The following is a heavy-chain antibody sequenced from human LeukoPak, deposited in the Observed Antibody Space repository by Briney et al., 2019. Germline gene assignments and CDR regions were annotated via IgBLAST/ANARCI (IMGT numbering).Heavy chain of an antibody. CDR1: RLGFSGSA. J-gene: IGHJ4*02. D-gene: IGHD2-15*01. CDR2: VLSRDKNYAT. CDR3: IRHIEGVAPDS. V-gene: IGHV3-73*01. Sequence: GGSLRLSCAASRLGFSGSAVHGVPPTSGGGLESSGYVLSRDKNYATIYGASARGRITISRDDSRNTASLQMNSLNAEDTAVYYCIRHIEGVAPDSGGRGTVVTVSS.